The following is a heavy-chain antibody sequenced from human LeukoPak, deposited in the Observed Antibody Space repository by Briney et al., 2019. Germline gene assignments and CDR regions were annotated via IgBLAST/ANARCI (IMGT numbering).Heavy chain of an antibody. Sequence: PGGSLRLSCAASGFSFSSNAMHWVRQAPGKGLEYVSAISSNVGSTYYANSVKGRFTISRDNSKNTLYLQMGSLRAEDMAVYYCARASHAFDIWGQGTMVTVSS. V-gene: IGHV3-64*01. J-gene: IGHJ3*02. CDR3: ARASHAFDI. CDR2: ISSNVGST. CDR1: GFSFSSNA.